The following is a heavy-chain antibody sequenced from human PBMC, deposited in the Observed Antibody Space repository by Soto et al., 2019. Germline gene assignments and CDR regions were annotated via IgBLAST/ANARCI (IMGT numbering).Heavy chain of an antibody. CDR1: GGSISSYY. CDR2: IYYSGST. J-gene: IGHJ4*02. Sequence: SETLSLTCTVSGGSISSYYWSWIRQPPGKGLEWIGYIYYSGSTNYNPSLKSRVTISVDTSKNQFSLKLSSVTAADTAVYYCASGQKKLCSQFDSWAQETPVTVSA. V-gene: IGHV4-59*01. CDR3: ASGQKKLCSQFDS. D-gene: IGHD2-2*01.